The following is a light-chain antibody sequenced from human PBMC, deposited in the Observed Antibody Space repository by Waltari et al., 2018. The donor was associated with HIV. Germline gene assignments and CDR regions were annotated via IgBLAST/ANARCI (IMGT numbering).Light chain of an antibody. CDR3: LLSYGGARV. CDR2: DTS. J-gene: IGLJ2*01. CDR1: TGAVTSDQY. Sequence: QAVVTQEPSLTVSPGGTVTLTCLSSTGAVTSDQYPYWFQHTPGQAPRTLIYDTSNKHSWTPARFSGSLLGGKAALTLSGAQPEDEAEYYCLLSYGGARVFGGGTKLTVL. V-gene: IGLV7-46*01.